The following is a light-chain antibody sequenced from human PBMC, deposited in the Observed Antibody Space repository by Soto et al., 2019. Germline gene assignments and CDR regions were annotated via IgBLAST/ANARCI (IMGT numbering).Light chain of an antibody. CDR2: DAS. CDR1: QTISTW. V-gene: IGKV1-5*01. CDR3: QQYNSYSYT. Sequence: DIQMTKSPSTLSASVGDRVTITCRASQTISTWLAWYQQKPGKAPQLLIYDASSLKSGVPARFSGSGSGTQFTLTISSLQPDDFATYYCQQYNSYSYTFGQGTKVDIK. J-gene: IGKJ2*01.